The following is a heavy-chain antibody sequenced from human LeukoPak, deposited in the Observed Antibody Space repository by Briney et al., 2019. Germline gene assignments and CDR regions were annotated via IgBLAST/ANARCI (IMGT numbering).Heavy chain of an antibody. J-gene: IGHJ4*02. CDR3: AMQFTYGDYRPAGDY. D-gene: IGHD2-2*01. V-gene: IGHV3-7*01. CDR1: GFTFTNYW. Sequence: PGGSLRLSCTASGFTFTNYWMSWVRQAPGQGLEWVADIKQDGSETHYIDSVEDRFTISRDNAKKSLYLQMNSLRAEDTAVYFCAMQFTYGDYRPAGDYWGQGTLVTVSS. CDR2: IKQDGSET.